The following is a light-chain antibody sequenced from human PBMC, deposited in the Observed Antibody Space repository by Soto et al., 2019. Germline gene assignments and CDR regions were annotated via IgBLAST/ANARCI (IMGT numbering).Light chain of an antibody. J-gene: IGKJ3*01. CDR2: GAS. Sequence: EIILTQSPDTLSLSPGERATLSCRASQTVSSNYLAWCQQRPGQAPRLLIYGASTRAAGIPDRFSGSGSGTDFTLTISRLQPEDFATYYCQHHNNYPPFTFGPGTKVDLE. CDR3: QHHNNYPPFT. CDR1: QTVSSNY. V-gene: IGKV3D-7*01.